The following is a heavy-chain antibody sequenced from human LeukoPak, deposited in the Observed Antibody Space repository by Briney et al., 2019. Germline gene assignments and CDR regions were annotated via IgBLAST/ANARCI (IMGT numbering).Heavy chain of an antibody. CDR1: GYTFTNYG. J-gene: IGHJ4*02. V-gene: IGHV7-4-1*02. D-gene: IGHD2-2*01. CDR2: INTNTGSP. CDR3: ACYDCGDY. Sequence: ASVKVSCKASGYTFTNYGINWVRQAPGQGLEWTGWINTNTGSPAYAQAFTGRFVFSLDTSVSTAYLQISSLKAEDTAMYYCACYDCGDYWGQGTLVTVSS.